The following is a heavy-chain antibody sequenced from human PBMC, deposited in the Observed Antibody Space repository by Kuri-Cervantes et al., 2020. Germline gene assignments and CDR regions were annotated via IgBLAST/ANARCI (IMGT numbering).Heavy chain of an antibody. CDR1: GFTFSNYW. Sequence: GESLKISCVTSGFTFSNYWMSWVRQAPGQGLEWVALIWPDGSATYYLDSVKGRFTVSRDNAKNSLYLQMNSLRAEDTAVYYCARDPPGIGAFDIWGQGTMVTVSS. J-gene: IGHJ3*02. V-gene: IGHV3-7*03. CDR3: ARDPPGIGAFDI. CDR2: IWPDGSAT.